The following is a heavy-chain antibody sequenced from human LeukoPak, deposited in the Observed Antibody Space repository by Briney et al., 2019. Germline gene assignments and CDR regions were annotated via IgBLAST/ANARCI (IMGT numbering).Heavy chain of an antibody. CDR3: ARGRRGMITFGGVIGPYCFDY. CDR2: ISYDGSNK. Sequence: GGSLRLSCAASGFTFSSYAMHWVRQAPGKGLEWVAVISYDGSNKYYADSVKGRFTISRDNSKNTLYLQMNSLRAEDTAVYYCARGRRGMITFGGVIGPYCFDYWGQGTLVTVSS. J-gene: IGHJ4*02. V-gene: IGHV3-30*01. CDR1: GFTFSSYA. D-gene: IGHD3-16*02.